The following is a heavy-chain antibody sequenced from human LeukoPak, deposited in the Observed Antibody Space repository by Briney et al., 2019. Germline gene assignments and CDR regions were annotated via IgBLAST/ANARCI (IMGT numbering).Heavy chain of an antibody. CDR3: ARGFYYGSGSYGDAFDI. CDR1: GYTFTNYY. D-gene: IGHD3-10*01. Sequence: GASVKVSCKASGYTFTNYYMHCMRQAPGQGFEWMGIINPSGGSTRYAQKFQGRVTMTRDMSTSTVYMELSSLRSEDTAVYYCARGFYYGSGSYGDAFDIWGQGTMVTVSS. J-gene: IGHJ3*02. V-gene: IGHV1-46*01. CDR2: INPSGGST.